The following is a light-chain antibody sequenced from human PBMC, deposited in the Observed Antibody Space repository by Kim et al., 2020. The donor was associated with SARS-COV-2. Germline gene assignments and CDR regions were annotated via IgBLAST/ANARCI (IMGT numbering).Light chain of an antibody. CDR3: QQYGSSPYT. CDR2: GAS. J-gene: IGKJ2*01. Sequence: LYPGDRATLSCRASQSVSSSYLACYQQKPGQAPRLLIYGASSRATGIPDRFSGSGSGTDFTLTISRLEPEDFAVYYCQQYGSSPYTFGQGTKLEI. CDR1: QSVSSSY. V-gene: IGKV3-20*01.